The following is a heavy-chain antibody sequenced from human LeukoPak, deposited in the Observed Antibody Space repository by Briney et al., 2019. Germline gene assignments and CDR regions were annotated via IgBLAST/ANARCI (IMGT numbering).Heavy chain of an antibody. D-gene: IGHD3-9*01. CDR1: GYTLTDLS. CDR2: FDPEDGET. J-gene: IGHJ4*02. CDR3: ATVPNLRYFDWLLSSFDY. V-gene: IGHV1-24*01. Sequence: ASVKVSCKVSGYTLTDLSMHWVRQAPGKGLEWMGGFDPEDGETIYAQKFQGTVTMTEDTSTDTAYMELSSLRSEDTAVYYCATVPNLRYFDWLLSSFDYWGQGTLVTVSS.